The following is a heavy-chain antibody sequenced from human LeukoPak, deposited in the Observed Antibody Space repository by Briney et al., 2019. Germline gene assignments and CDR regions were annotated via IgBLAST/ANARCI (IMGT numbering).Heavy chain of an antibody. CDR1: GGSISSSSYY. J-gene: IGHJ5*02. CDR2: IYYSGST. V-gene: IGHV4-39*07. Sequence: SETLSLTCTVSGGSISSSSYYWGWIRQPPGKGLEWIGSIYYSGSTYYNPSLKSRVTISIDTSKNQFSLKLSSVTAADTAVYYCARAPRRQWPEGPWFDPWGQGTLVTVSS. D-gene: IGHD6-19*01. CDR3: ARAPRRQWPEGPWFDP.